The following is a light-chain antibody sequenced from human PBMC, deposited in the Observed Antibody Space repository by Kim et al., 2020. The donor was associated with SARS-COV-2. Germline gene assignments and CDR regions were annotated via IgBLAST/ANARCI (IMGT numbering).Light chain of an antibody. CDR2: EVN. CDR3: SSYASSGGVV. CDR1: SSDIGGYNY. J-gene: IGLJ2*01. V-gene: IGLV2-14*01. Sequence: GQSITISCSGTSSDIGGYNYVSWYQQHPGQAPKLTIYEVNSRPSGISSRFSGSKSGNAASLTISGLRAEDEADYHCSSYASSGGVVFGGGTQLTVL.